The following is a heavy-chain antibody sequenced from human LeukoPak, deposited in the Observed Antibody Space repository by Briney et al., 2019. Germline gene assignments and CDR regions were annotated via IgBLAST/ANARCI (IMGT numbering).Heavy chain of an antibody. CDR3: ARVSGWYSWHFDL. J-gene: IGHJ2*01. CDR2: IKQDGSDK. V-gene: IGHV3-7*01. CDR1: GFTFNNYW. D-gene: IGHD6-19*01. Sequence: PGGSLRLSCAASGFTFNNYWMSWVRQAPGKGLEWVANIKQDGSDKYYVDSVKGRFTISRDNAKDSLYLQMNSLRAEDTAVYYCARVSGWYSWHFDLWGRGTLVTVSS.